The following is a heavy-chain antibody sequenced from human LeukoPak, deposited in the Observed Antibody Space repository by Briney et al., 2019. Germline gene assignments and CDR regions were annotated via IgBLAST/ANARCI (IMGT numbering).Heavy chain of an antibody. CDR1: GFTFSSYD. Sequence: GGSLRLSCAASGFTFSSYDMTWVRQAPGRGLEWVSSIRPSGDNTYYGDSVKGRFTISRDNAKNSLYLQMNSLRAEDTAVYYCARDSVMITFGGVIVYGPLDYWGQGTLVTVSS. CDR2: IRPSGDNT. D-gene: IGHD3-16*02. CDR3: ARDSVMITFGGVIVYGPLDY. V-gene: IGHV3-21*01. J-gene: IGHJ4*02.